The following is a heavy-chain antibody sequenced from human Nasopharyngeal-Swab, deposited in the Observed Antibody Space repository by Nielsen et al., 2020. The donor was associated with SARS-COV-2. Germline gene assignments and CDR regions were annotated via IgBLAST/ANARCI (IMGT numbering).Heavy chain of an antibody. CDR2: ISYDGSNA. Sequence: VRQAPGKGLEWVAVISYDGSNAYYADSVKGRFTISRDNSENTLYLQVNSLRTEDTAVYYCARDSRRYCSSTSCYMGNWFDPWGQGTLVTRLL. J-gene: IGHJ5*02. CDR3: ARDSRRYCSSTSCYMGNWFDP. V-gene: IGHV3-30-3*01. D-gene: IGHD2-2*02.